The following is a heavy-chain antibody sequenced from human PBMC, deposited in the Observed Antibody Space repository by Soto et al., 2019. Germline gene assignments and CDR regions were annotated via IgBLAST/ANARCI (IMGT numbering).Heavy chain of an antibody. CDR1: GFIFSTYS. V-gene: IGHV3-48*02. CDR2: ISSSTNTI. CDR3: ARGVAYFDL. J-gene: IGHJ2*01. Sequence: EVQLVESGGGLVQPGGSLRLSCAASGFIFSTYSMNWVRQAPGKGLEWVSYISSSTNTIYYADSVKGRFTISRDNAKNSLYLQLNSLRDEDTAVYYCARGVAYFDLWGRGTLVTVSS.